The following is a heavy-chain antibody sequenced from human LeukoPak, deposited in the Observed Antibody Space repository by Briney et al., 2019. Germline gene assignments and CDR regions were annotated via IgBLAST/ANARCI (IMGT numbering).Heavy chain of an antibody. CDR3: ASTHGRYSGSYYLDY. Sequence: ASVKVSCKASGYTFTGYYMHWVRQAPGQGLEWMGWISAYNGNTNYAQKLQGRVTMTTDTSTSTAYMELRSLRSDDTAVYYCASTHGRYSGSYYLDYWGQGTLVTVSS. CDR1: GYTFTGYY. CDR2: ISAYNGNT. J-gene: IGHJ4*02. D-gene: IGHD1-26*01. V-gene: IGHV1-18*04.